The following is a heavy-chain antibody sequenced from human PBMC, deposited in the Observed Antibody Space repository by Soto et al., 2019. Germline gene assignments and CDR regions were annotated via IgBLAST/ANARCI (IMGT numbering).Heavy chain of an antibody. CDR2: ISYDGSNK. D-gene: IGHD3-3*01. CDR3: AKTYYDFWSGYPPGMDV. Sequence: PGGSLRLSCAASGFTFSSYGMHWVRQAPGKGLEWVAVISYDGSNKYYADSVKGRFTISRDNSKNTPYLQMNSLRAEDTAVYYCAKTYYDFWSGYPPGMDVWGQGTTVTVSS. J-gene: IGHJ6*02. V-gene: IGHV3-30*18. CDR1: GFTFSSYG.